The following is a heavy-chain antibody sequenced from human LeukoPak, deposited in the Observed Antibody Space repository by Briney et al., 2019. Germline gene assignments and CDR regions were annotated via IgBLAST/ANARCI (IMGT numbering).Heavy chain of an antibody. CDR3: ASVPAAKDYYYYGMDV. D-gene: IGHD2-2*01. CDR2: INTNTGNP. Sequence: ASVKVSCKASGYTFTSCAMNWVRQAPGQGLERMGWINTNTGNPTYAQGFTGRFVFSLDTSVSTAYLQISSLKAEDTAVYYCASVPAAKDYYYYGMDVWGQGTTVTVSS. V-gene: IGHV7-4-1*02. J-gene: IGHJ6*02. CDR1: GYTFTSCA.